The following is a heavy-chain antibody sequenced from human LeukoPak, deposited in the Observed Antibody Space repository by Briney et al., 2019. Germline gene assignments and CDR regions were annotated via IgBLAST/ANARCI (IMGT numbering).Heavy chain of an antibody. V-gene: IGHV4-59*01. CDR3: ARGGKDSIWGSYPLDY. J-gene: IGHJ4*02. CDR1: GGSIRGYY. Sequence: SETLSLTCTVSGGSIRGYYWSWIRQPPGKGLEWIGYIFYTGTTNYNPSLKSRVTISIDTSNNEVSLKLSSVTAADTAVYYCARGGKDSIWGSYPLDYWGQGTLVTVSS. CDR2: IFYTGTT. D-gene: IGHD3-16*02.